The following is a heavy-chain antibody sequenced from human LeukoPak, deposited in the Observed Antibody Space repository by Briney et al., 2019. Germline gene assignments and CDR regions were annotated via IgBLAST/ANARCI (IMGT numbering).Heavy chain of an antibody. Sequence: GGSLRLSCAASGFTFSNYDMSWVRQAPGKGLEWVSSISDSGGSTYYADSVKGRFTISRDNSKNTLYLQMTNLRAADTAVYYCAKDLSKAVAADWFDPWDQGSLVTVSS. CDR3: AKDLSKAVAADWFDP. D-gene: IGHD6-19*01. CDR2: ISDSGGST. J-gene: IGHJ5*02. CDR1: GFTFSNYD. V-gene: IGHV3-23*01.